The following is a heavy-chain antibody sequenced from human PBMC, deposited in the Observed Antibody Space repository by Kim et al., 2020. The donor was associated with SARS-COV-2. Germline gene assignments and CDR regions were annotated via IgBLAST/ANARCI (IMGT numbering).Heavy chain of an antibody. V-gene: IGHV4-59*01. Sequence: NPSLKSRVTISVDTSQTQFSLMLSSVTAADAAVYYCAGVGGWEPRGAFDIWGQGTMVTVSS. J-gene: IGHJ3*02. D-gene: IGHD1-26*01. CDR3: AGVGGWEPRGAFDI.